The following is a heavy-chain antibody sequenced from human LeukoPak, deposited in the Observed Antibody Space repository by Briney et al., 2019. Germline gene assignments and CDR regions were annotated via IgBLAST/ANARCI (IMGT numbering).Heavy chain of an antibody. D-gene: IGHD3-22*01. J-gene: IGHJ4*02. Sequence: SETLSLTCTVSGGSISSYYWSWIRQPAGKGLEWIGRIYTSGSTNYNPSLKSRVTMSVDTSKNQFSLKLSSVTAAGTAVYYCARDLTDYDSSGYDYWGQGTLVTVSS. CDR2: IYTSGST. V-gene: IGHV4-4*07. CDR1: GGSISSYY. CDR3: ARDLTDYDSSGYDY.